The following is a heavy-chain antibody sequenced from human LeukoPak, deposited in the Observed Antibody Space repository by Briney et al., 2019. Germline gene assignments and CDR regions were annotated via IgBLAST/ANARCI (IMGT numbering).Heavy chain of an antibody. D-gene: IGHD6-19*01. CDR1: GGSFSGYY. V-gene: IGHV4-34*01. Sequence: SETLSLTCAVYGGSFSGYYWSWICQPPGKGLEWIGSIYYSGSTYYNPSLKSRVTISVDTSKNQFSLKLSSVTAADTAVYYCARHAYSSGWYAAFIFDYWGQGTLVTVSS. CDR2: IYYSGST. CDR3: ARHAYSSGWYAAFIFDY. J-gene: IGHJ4*02.